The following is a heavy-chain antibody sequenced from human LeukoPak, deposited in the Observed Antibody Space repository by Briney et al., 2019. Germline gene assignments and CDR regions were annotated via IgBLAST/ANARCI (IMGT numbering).Heavy chain of an antibody. D-gene: IGHD6-13*01. CDR3: AKKGSSWYYFDY. CDR2: ISGSGGST. V-gene: IGHV3-23*01. Sequence: PGGSLSLSCAASGFTFSSYAMSWVRQAPGKGLEWVSAISGSGGSTYYADSVKGRFTISRDNSKNTLYLQMNSLRAEDTAVYYCAKKGSSWYYFDYWGQGTLVTVSS. CDR1: GFTFSSYA. J-gene: IGHJ4*02.